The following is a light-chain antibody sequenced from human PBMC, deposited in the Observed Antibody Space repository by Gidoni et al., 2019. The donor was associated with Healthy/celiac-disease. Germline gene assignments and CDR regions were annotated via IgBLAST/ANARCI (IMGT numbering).Light chain of an antibody. CDR1: QSISSW. CDR2: KAS. Sequence: DIQMTQSPSTLSASVADRVTITCRASQSISSWLAWYQQKPGKAPKLLIYKASSLESGVPSRFSGSGSGTEFTLTISSLQPDDFATYYCQQYNSYSLYTFGQGTKLEIE. J-gene: IGKJ2*01. V-gene: IGKV1-5*03. CDR3: QQYNSYSLYT.